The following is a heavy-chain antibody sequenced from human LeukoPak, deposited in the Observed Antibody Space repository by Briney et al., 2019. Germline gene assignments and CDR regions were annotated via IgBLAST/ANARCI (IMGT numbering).Heavy chain of an antibody. Sequence: GGSLRLSCAASGFTFSSYAMSWVRQAPGKGLEWVSAISGSGGSTYYADSVKGRFTISRDNSKNTLYLQMNSLRADDTAVYFCAKAVSHSYFDYWGQGTLVTVSA. CDR3: AKAVSHSYFDY. J-gene: IGHJ4*02. CDR1: GFTFSSYA. CDR2: ISGSGGST. D-gene: IGHD6-19*01. V-gene: IGHV3-23*01.